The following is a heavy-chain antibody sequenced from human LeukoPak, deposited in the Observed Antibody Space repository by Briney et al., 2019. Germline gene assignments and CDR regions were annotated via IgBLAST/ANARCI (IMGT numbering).Heavy chain of an antibody. J-gene: IGHJ4*02. CDR1: GGSLSGYY. V-gene: IGHV4-34*01. Sequence: PSETLSLTCAVYGGSLSGYYWSWIRQPPGKGLEWIGEINHSGSTNYSPSLKSRVTISVDTSKNQFSLKLSSVTAADTAVYYCARGRTAYSSSWYPFDYWGQGTLVTVSS. CDR2: INHSGST. D-gene: IGHD6-13*01. CDR3: ARGRTAYSSSWYPFDY.